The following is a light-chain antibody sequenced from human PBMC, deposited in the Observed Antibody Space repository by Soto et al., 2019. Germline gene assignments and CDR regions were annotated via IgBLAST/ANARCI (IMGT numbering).Light chain of an antibody. Sequence: EIVMTQSPATLSVSPGERATLSCRASQSVGSNLAWYQQKPGQAPRLLISGASSRATGIPDRFSVSGSGTDFTLSISSLEPEDFAVYYCHYGNSPPWTFAQGTKVDIK. CDR1: QSVGSN. CDR2: GAS. J-gene: IGKJ1*01. CDR3: HYGNSPPWT. V-gene: IGKV3-20*01.